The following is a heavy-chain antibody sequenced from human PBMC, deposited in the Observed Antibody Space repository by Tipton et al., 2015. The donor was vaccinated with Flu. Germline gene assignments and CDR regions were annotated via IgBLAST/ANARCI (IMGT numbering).Heavy chain of an antibody. Sequence: TLSLTCTVSGGSISSYYWSWIRQPPGKGREWIGYIYYSGSTNYNPSLKSRVTISVDTSKNQFPLKLSSVTAADTTVYYCARLAARTGPDWYFDHWGRGTLVTVSS. CDR2: IYYSGST. J-gene: IGHJ2*01. D-gene: IGHD6-6*01. CDR3: ARLAARTGPDWYFDH. V-gene: IGHV4-59*01. CDR1: GGSISSYY.